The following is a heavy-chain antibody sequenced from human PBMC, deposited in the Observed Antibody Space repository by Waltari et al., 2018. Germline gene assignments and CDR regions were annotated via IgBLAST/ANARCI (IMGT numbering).Heavy chain of an antibody. CDR3: ARVIVVVPAASGGVGAFDI. Sequence: QVQLQESGPGLVKPSQTLSLTCTVSGGSISSGSYYWSWIRQPAGKGLEWIGRIYTSGSTTYNPTLKSRVPISVDTSKNQFSLKLSFVTAADPAVYYCARVIVVVPAASGGVGAFDIWGQGTMVTVSS. CDR1: GGSISSGSYY. D-gene: IGHD2-2*01. V-gene: IGHV4-61*02. CDR2: IYTSGST. J-gene: IGHJ3*02.